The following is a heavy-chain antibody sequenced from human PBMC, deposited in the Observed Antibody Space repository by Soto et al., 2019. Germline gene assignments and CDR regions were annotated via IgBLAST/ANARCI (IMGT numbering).Heavy chain of an antibody. J-gene: IGHJ6*02. D-gene: IGHD2-15*01. CDR2: IRSKANSYAT. CDR1: GFTFSGSA. CDR3: TRTRDCSGGSCYFIRPRVYYYYGMDV. V-gene: IGHV3-73*01. Sequence: GGSLRLSCAASGFTFSGSAMHWVRQASGKGLEWVGRIRSKANSYATAYAASVKGRFTISRDDSKNTAYLEMNSLKTEDTAVYYCTRTRDCSGGSCYFIRPRVYYYYGMDVWGQGTTVTVSS.